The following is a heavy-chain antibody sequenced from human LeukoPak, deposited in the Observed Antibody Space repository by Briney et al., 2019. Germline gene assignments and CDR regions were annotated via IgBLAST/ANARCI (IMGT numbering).Heavy chain of an antibody. CDR2: ISGSGGTT. J-gene: IGHJ4*02. CDR3: AKDRVLCSSTSCYGYFDY. CDR1: GFTFSPYA. Sequence: GGSLRLSCAASGFTFSPYAMSWVRQAPGKGLEWVSAISGSGGTTYYADSVKGRFTISRDNSKNTLYLQMNSLRAEDTAAYFCAKDRVLCSSTSCYGYFDYWGQGTLVTVSS. D-gene: IGHD2-2*01. V-gene: IGHV3-23*01.